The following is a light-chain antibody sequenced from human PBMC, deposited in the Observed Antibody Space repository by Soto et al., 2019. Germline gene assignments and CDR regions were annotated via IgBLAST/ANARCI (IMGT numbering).Light chain of an antibody. CDR2: EDN. CDR3: GTWDSSLSTVV. CDR1: SSNVGNNY. J-gene: IGLJ2*01. V-gene: IGLV1-51*02. Sequence: QSVLTQPPSVSAAPGQKVTVSCSGSSSNVGNNYVSWYQQLPGTAPKLLISEDNKRPSGIPDRFSASKSGTSATLAITGLRTGDEADYYCGTWDSSLSTVVFGGGTQLTVL.